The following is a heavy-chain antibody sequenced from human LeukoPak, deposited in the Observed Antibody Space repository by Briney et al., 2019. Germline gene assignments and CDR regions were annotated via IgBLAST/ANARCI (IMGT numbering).Heavy chain of an antibody. CDR3: ARSYSSSWPTGDYFDY. D-gene: IGHD6-13*01. Sequence: PGRSLRLSCAASGFTFSSYAMHWVRQAPGKGLEWVAVISYDGSNKYYADSVKGRFSISRDNSKNTLYLQMNSLRAEDTAVYYCARSYSSSWPTGDYFDYWGQGTLATVSS. J-gene: IGHJ4*02. CDR2: ISYDGSNK. V-gene: IGHV3-30*04. CDR1: GFTFSSYA.